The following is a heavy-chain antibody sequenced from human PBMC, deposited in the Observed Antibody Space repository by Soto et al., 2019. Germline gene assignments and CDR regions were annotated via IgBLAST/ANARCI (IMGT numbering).Heavy chain of an antibody. CDR3: ATSNPQQQLIY. D-gene: IGHD6-13*01. Sequence: PSETLSRTCTVSGGSISRSSYYWGWILQPPGKGLEWIGSIYYSGSTYYNPSLKSRVTISVDTSKNQFSLKLSSVTAADTAVYYCATSNPQQQLIYWGQGTLVTVSS. CDR1: GGSISRSSYY. V-gene: IGHV4-39*01. J-gene: IGHJ4*02. CDR2: IYYSGST.